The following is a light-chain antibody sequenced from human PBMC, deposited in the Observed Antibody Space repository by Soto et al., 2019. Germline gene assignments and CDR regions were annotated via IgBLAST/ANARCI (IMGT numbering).Light chain of an antibody. CDR2: DAS. Sequence: IVMTQSPATLSVSPGERATLSCRASQSVRNNLAWYQQKPGQAPRLLIYDASTRATGIPARFSGSGSGTECTLSISSLQSEDFAVYYCQHYNNWPPWTFGQGTKVEIK. CDR3: QHYNNWPPWT. J-gene: IGKJ1*01. CDR1: QSVRNN. V-gene: IGKV3-15*01.